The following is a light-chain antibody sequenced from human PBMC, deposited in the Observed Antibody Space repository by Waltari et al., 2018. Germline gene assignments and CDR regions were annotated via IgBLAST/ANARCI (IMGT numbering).Light chain of an antibody. CDR2: GAS. J-gene: IGKJ4*01. Sequence: DIQFTESPSFLSASVGDRVTFTCRASQGINGYLAWYQKKQNKAPKLLIDGASPWQSWVPSRFSGGKSGTEFTLTISSLQPEDFATYFCQHVYSYPVTFGGGTTVDI. CDR3: QHVYSYPVT. V-gene: IGKV1-9*01. CDR1: QGINGY.